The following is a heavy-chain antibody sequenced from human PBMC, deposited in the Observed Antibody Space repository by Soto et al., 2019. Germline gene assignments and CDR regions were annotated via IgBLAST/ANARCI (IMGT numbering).Heavy chain of an antibody. Sequence: QVQLVQSGAEVKKPGSSVKVSCKASGGTFSSYAISWVRQAPGQGLEWMGGIIPIFGTANYAQKFQGRVTITAAESTSTASMELSSLRSEDTAVYYCARDGVGYCSSTSCPHWFDPWGQGTLVTVSS. CDR2: IIPIFGTA. J-gene: IGHJ5*02. CDR1: GGTFSSYA. V-gene: IGHV1-69*01. CDR3: ARDGVGYCSSTSCPHWFDP. D-gene: IGHD2-2*01.